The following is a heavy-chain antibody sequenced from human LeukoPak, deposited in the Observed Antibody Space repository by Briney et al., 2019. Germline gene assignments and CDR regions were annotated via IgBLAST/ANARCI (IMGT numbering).Heavy chain of an antibody. CDR3: ARDLGLGYYYDI. Sequence: SETLSLTCTVSGGSISSSSYYWGWIRQPPGKGLEWIGSIYYSGSTYYNPSLKSRVTISVDTSKNQFSLKLSSVTAADTAVYYCARDLGLGYYYDIWGQGTLVTVSS. CDR2: IYYSGST. CDR1: GGSISSSSYY. D-gene: IGHD3-16*01. V-gene: IGHV4-39*07. J-gene: IGHJ4*02.